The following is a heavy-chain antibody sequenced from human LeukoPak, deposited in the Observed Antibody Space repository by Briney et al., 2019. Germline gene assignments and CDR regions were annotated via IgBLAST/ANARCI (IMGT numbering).Heavy chain of an antibody. D-gene: IGHD2-15*01. CDR1: GGSISISSYY. V-gene: IGHV4-39*01. J-gene: IGHJ5*02. CDR2: IYYSGST. CDR3: ARSRPIVVVVAATSNWFDP. Sequence: SETLSLTCTVSGGSISISSYYWGWIRQRPGKGLEWIGSIYYSGSTYYNPSLKSRVTISVDTSKNQFSLKLSSVTAADTAVYYCARSRPIVVVVAATSNWFDPWGQGTLVTVSS.